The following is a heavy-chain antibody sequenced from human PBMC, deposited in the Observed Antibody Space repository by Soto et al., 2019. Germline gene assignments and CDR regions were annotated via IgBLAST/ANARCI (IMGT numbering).Heavy chain of an antibody. D-gene: IGHD3-10*01. Sequence: PGRSLRLSCAASGFTFSSYGMHWVRQAPGKGLEWVAVISYDGSNKYYADSVKGRFTISRDNSKNTLYPQMNSLRAEDTAVYYCAKDKSRSGDPLIHHYMDVWGKGTTVTVSS. CDR2: ISYDGSNK. CDR1: GFTFSSYG. V-gene: IGHV3-30*18. CDR3: AKDKSRSGDPLIHHYMDV. J-gene: IGHJ6*03.